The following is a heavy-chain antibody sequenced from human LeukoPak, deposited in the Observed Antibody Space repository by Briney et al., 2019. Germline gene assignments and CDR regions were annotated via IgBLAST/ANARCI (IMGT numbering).Heavy chain of an antibody. V-gene: IGHV4-4*07. D-gene: IGHD3-16*01. CDR1: GGSISSYY. CDR3: ARETLMITFGGVKNNWFDP. J-gene: IGHJ5*02. Sequence: SETLSLTCTVSGGSISSYYWSWIRQPAGKGLEWIGRIYTSGSTNYNPSLKSRVTMSVDTSKNQFSLKLSSVTAADTAVYDCARETLMITFGGVKNNWFDPWGQGTLVTVSS. CDR2: IYTSGST.